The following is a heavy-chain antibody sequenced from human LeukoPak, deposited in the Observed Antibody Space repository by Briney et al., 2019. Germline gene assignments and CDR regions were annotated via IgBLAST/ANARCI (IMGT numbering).Heavy chain of an antibody. CDR2: IDPKNGDT. J-gene: IGHJ4*02. CDR1: GYPFSDYY. V-gene: IGHV1-2*02. Sequence: GASVKVSCKTSGYPFSDYYIHWIRQASGQGLESMGWIDPKNGDTKYAQRSQGRLTISMDTSIDTVCMELSSLRYDDTAVYYCARLSALWGQGTLVTVSS. CDR3: ARLSAL.